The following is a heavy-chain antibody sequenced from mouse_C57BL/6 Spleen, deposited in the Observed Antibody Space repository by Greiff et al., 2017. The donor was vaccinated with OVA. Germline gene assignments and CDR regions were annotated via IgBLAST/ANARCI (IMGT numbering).Heavy chain of an antibody. J-gene: IGHJ2*01. CDR3: ARSGATRGYFDY. D-gene: IGHD3-2*02. CDR1: GYSFTSYY. CDR2: IYPGSGNT. V-gene: IGHV1-66*01. Sequence: QVQLKQSGPELVKPGASVKISCKASGYSFTSYYIHWVKQRPGQGLEWIGWIYPGSGNTKYNEKFKGKATLTADTSSSTAYMQLSSLTSEDSAVYYCARSGATRGYFDYWGQGTTLTVSS.